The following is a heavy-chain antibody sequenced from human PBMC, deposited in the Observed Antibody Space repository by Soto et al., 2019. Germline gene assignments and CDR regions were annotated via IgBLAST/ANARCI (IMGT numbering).Heavy chain of an antibody. D-gene: IGHD2-2*03. CDR2: ISGSGGST. Sequence: EVQLLESGGGLVQPGGSLRLSCAASGFTFSSYAMSWVRQAPGKGLEWVSAISGSGGSTYYADSVKGRFTISRDNSKNTLYLQMNSLRAEDTAVYYCAKDLDIVVVPAAHDPYYFDYWGQGTLVTVSS. CDR1: GFTFSSYA. J-gene: IGHJ4*02. V-gene: IGHV3-23*01. CDR3: AKDLDIVVVPAAHDPYYFDY.